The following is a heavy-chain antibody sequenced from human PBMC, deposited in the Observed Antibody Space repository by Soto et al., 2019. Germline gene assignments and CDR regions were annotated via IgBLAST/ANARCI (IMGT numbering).Heavy chain of an antibody. V-gene: IGHV3-33*01. CDR1: GFTFSSYG. D-gene: IGHD6-13*01. Sequence: QVQLVESGGGVVQPGRSLRLSCAASGFTFSSYGMHWVRQAPGKGLEWVAVIWYDGSKKYYADSVKGRFTISRDNSKNTLYLQMNSLRAEDTAVYYCARAQIQSRIAEPTDYFDYWGQGTLVTVSS. CDR3: ARAQIQSRIAEPTDYFDY. CDR2: IWYDGSKK. J-gene: IGHJ4*02.